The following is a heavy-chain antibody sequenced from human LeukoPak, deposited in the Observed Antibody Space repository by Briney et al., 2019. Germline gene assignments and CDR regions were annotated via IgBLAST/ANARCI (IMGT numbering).Heavy chain of an antibody. CDR2: INHRGST. D-gene: IGHD6-19*01. Sequence: PSETLSLTCGVYGGSIRGGYYWSWIRQPPGKGLEWIGEINHRGSTNHNPSLKSRVTTSVDTSKNQFSLEVTSVTAADTAMYFCARSVAGYFDYWGQGTLVTVSS. J-gene: IGHJ4*02. CDR3: ARSVAGYFDY. V-gene: IGHV4-34*01. CDR1: GGSIRGGYY.